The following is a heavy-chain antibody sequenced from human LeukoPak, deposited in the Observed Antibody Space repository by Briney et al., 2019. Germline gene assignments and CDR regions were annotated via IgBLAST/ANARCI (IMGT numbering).Heavy chain of an antibody. Sequence: PSETLSLTCAVYGGSFSSYYWSWIRQPPGKGLEWIGEINHSGSTNYNPSLKSRVTISVDTSKNQFSLKLSSVTAADTAVYYCASRRIPAAIGYWGQGTLVTVSS. CDR3: ASRRIPAAIGY. V-gene: IGHV4-34*01. D-gene: IGHD2-2*02. CDR1: GGSFSSYY. J-gene: IGHJ4*02. CDR2: INHSGST.